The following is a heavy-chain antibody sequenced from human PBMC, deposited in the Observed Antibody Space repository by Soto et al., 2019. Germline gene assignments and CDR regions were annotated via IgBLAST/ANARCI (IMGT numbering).Heavy chain of an antibody. CDR2: IYYSGST. J-gene: IGHJ6*02. V-gene: IGHV4-39*02. Sequence: SETLSLTCTVSGGSISSSSYYWGWIRQPPGKGLEWIGSIYYSGSTYYNPSLKSRVTILVDTSKNHFSLKLSSVTAAEAAVYYCAREGGTPDKELDAYGMDVWGQGTTVTVSS. CDR1: GGSISSSSYY. CDR3: AREGGTPDKELDAYGMDV. D-gene: IGHD1-1*01.